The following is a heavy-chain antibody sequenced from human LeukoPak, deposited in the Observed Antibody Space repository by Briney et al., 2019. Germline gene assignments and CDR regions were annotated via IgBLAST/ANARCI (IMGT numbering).Heavy chain of an antibody. CDR2: INHSGST. Sequence: PSETLSLTCAVYGVSFSDYYWSWIRQPPGKGLEWIGEINHSGSTNYNPSLKSRVTISVDTSKNQFSLQLISVAPADRALYSFARGHDGDYGAFDPWGEGSLV. J-gene: IGHJ5*02. V-gene: IGHV4-34*01. CDR3: ARGHDGDYGAFDP. D-gene: IGHD4-17*01. CDR1: GVSFSDYY.